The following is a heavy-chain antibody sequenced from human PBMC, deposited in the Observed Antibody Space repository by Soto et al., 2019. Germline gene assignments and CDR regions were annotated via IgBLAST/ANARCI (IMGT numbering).Heavy chain of an antibody. D-gene: IGHD3-3*02. V-gene: IGHV4-34*01. Sequence: SETLSLTCAVYGGSFSGYYWSWIRQPPGKGLEWIGEINHSGSTNYNPSLKSRVTISVDTSKNQFSLKLSSVTAADTAVYYCARGPISLRYFDYWGQGTLVTVS. CDR2: INHSGST. CDR3: ARGPISLRYFDY. CDR1: GGSFSGYY. J-gene: IGHJ4*02.